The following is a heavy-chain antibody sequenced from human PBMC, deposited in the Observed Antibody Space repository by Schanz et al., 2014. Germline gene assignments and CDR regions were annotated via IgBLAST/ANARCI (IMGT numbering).Heavy chain of an antibody. CDR3: ARDINYDVLSGYYTIGYFDY. J-gene: IGHJ4*02. Sequence: PGGSLRLSCAASGFTFSDYYMTWIRQAPGKGLEWVSGMSGSGSTADYADSVKGRFIISRDNSKNTLYLQVNSLTAEDTAVYFCARDINYDVLSGYYTIGYFDYWGQGTLVTVSS. CDR2: MSGSGSTA. CDR1: GFTFSDYY. V-gene: IGHV3-11*04. D-gene: IGHD3-3*01.